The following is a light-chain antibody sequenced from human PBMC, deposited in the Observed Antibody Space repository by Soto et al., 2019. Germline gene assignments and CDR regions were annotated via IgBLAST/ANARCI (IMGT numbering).Light chain of an antibody. J-gene: IGKJ5*01. V-gene: IGKV1-12*01. CDR2: TGS. CDR1: QGIKNW. CDR3: QQAASFPIT. Sequence: DIQMTQSPSYVSASVGDRVTITCRASQGIKNWLAWYQQKPGKAPNLLIYTGSSLQSGVPSRFRGSGSGTDFTLTINSLQPEDFATYYCQQAASFPITFGQGTRLEIK.